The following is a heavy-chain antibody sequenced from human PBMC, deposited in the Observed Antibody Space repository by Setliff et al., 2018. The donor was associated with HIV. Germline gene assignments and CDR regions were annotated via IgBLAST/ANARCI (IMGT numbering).Heavy chain of an antibody. CDR3: ARVNPSYRSSPDYFYMDV. V-gene: IGHV5-51*01. J-gene: IGHJ6*03. CDR2: IYPDDSDT. Sequence: GESLKISCKGSGYSFPTYWIGWVRQMPGKGLEWMGIIYPDDSDTRYSPSFQGQVTISRVNSKNSLYLQVNSLRAEDTAVYYCARVNPSYRSSPDYFYMDVWGKGTTVTVSS. D-gene: IGHD6-13*01. CDR1: GYSFPTYW.